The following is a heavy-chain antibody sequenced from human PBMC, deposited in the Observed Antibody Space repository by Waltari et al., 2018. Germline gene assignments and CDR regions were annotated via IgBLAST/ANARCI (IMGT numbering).Heavy chain of an antibody. CDR1: GFTFSSYG. CDR3: AKDWGVVVAAWDAFDI. D-gene: IGHD2-15*01. J-gene: IGHJ3*02. V-gene: IGHV3-30*18. CDR2: IWYDGSNK. Sequence: QVQLVESGGGVVQPGRSLRLSCAASGFTFSSYGMHWVRQAPGKGLEWVAVIWYDGSNKYYADSVKGRFTISRDNSKNTLYLQMNSLRAEDTAMYYCAKDWGVVVAAWDAFDIWGQGTMVTVSS.